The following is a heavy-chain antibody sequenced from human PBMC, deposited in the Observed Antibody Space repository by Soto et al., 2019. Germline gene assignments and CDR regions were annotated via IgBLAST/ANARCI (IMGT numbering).Heavy chain of an antibody. D-gene: IGHD6-19*01. CDR2: ISFDGSYK. Sequence: QVQLVESGGGLAQPGRSLRLSCAASGFTFSSHSMHWVRQAPGKGLEWVAVISFDGSYKYYAYSVNGRFTISRDNAKNTLYLQMNRMRAEDPAVYYCARGASITVAGTSFDYWGQGTLVTVSS. J-gene: IGHJ4*02. CDR3: ARGASITVAGTSFDY. CDR1: GFTFSSHS. V-gene: IGHV3-30-3*01.